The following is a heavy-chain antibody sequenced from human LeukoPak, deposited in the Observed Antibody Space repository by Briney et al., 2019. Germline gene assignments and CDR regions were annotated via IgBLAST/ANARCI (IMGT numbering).Heavy chain of an antibody. V-gene: IGHV4-59*08. CDR3: ARLNTAGDAFDI. D-gene: IGHD5-18*01. J-gene: IGHJ3*02. Sequence: SETLSLTCTVPGGSISSYYWSWIRQPPGKGLEWIGYIYYSGSTNYNPSLKSRVTISVDTSKNQFSLKLSSVTAADTAVYYCARLNTAGDAFDIWGQGTMVTVSS. CDR2: IYYSGST. CDR1: GGSISSYY.